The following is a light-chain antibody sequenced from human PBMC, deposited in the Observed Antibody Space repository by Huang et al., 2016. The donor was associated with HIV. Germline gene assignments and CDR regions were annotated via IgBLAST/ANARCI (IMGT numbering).Light chain of an antibody. Sequence: DIQMTQSPSSLSASVGDRVTITCRASQGISNSLAWYQQKPGKAPKRLLYAASRLKRGVPSRFSGSGSGTDYTLTISSLQPEDFATYYCQQYYSTPPITFGQGTRLEIK. CDR2: AAS. J-gene: IGKJ5*01. V-gene: IGKV1-NL1*01. CDR3: QQYYSTPPIT. CDR1: QGISNS.